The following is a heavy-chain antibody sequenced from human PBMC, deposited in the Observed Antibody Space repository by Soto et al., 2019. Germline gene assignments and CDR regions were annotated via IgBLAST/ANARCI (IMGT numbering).Heavy chain of an antibody. J-gene: IGHJ5*02. CDR2: INTGNGNT. V-gene: IGHV1-3*04. CDR3: ARLLHHYLRLSWFDP. D-gene: IGHD1-26*01. Sequence: APVKVSCKASEYTFTNYPIHWVRQAPGQRLEWMGWINTGNGNTKYSQKFQDRVPITRDTSASTAYMELSSLRSEDSAVFYCARLLHHYLRLSWFDPWGQGTLVTV. CDR1: EYTFTNYP.